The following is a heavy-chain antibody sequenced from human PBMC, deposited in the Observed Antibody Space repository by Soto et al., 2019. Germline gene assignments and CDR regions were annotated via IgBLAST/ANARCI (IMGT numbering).Heavy chain of an antibody. D-gene: IGHD3-3*01. V-gene: IGHV4-34*01. Sequence: SETLSLTCAVYGGSFSGYYWSWIRQPPGKGLEWIGEINHSGSTNYNPSLKSRVTISVDTSKNQFSLKLSSVTAADTAVYYCARVVITIFGVVRKYNWLDPWGQGTLVTVYS. CDR3: ARVVITIFGVVRKYNWLDP. CDR1: GGSFSGYY. CDR2: INHSGST. J-gene: IGHJ5*02.